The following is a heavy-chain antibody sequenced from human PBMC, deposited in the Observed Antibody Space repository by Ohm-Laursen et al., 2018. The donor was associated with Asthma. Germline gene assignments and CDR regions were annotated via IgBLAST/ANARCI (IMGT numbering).Heavy chain of an antibody. CDR2: GGSYYDGGLK. CDR3: ARDVMEWYLPAFDF. V-gene: IGHV3-30-3*01. Sequence: SLRLSCTASGFTLGDYFMHWVRQGPGEGLEWVAVGGSYYDGGLKYYADSVNGRFTVSRDDSKNTLYLQMNSLRPDDTAVYYCARDVMEWYLPAFDFWGQGTLVTVSS. D-gene: IGHD3-3*01. J-gene: IGHJ4*02. CDR1: GFTLGDYF.